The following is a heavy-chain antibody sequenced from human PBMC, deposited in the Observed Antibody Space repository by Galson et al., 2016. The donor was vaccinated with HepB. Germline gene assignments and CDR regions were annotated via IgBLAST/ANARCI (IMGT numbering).Heavy chain of an antibody. J-gene: IGHJ4*02. D-gene: IGHD4-17*01. CDR1: GYTFTNYG. CDR2: ISVYDGNT. CDR3: ARLHTTVTAGRDYFDY. V-gene: IGHV1-18*04. Sequence: QSGAEVKEAGASVKVSCKASGYTFTNYGITWVRQAPGQGLEWMGWISVYDGNTNYAQKLQGRVTMTTDTSTSTAYMEVRKLRSDDTAAYYCARLHTTVTAGRDYFDYWGQGSLVTVSS.